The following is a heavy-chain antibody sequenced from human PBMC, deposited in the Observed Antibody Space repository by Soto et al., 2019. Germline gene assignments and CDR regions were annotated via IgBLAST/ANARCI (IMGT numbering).Heavy chain of an antibody. D-gene: IGHD3-10*01. CDR2: IYSGGST. J-gene: IGHJ4*02. CDR3: ARGFELCYFEY. CDR1: GFTVSSNY. Sequence: EVQLVESGGGLIQPGGSLRLSCAASGFTVSSNYMSWVRQAPGKGLEWVSVIYSGGSTYYAASVKGQFTISRDNSKNTLYLQMNSLSDADTAVYYCARGFELCYFEYWGQGTLVTVSS. V-gene: IGHV3-53*01.